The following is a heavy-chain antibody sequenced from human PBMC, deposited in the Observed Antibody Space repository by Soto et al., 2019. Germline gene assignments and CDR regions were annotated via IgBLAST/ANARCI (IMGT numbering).Heavy chain of an antibody. Sequence: SETLSLTCAFSGGSFSDYYWVLIRQSPGKGLEWIGEISHSEGTNFNPSLKSRVTTSIDTSKNHFSLKLSFVTAADTAVYYCARGRRGYSSTWYVDWGQGTLVTVS. V-gene: IGHV4-34*01. CDR2: ISHSEGT. D-gene: IGHD6-13*01. CDR3: ARGRRGYSSTWYVD. J-gene: IGHJ4*02. CDR1: GGSFSDYY.